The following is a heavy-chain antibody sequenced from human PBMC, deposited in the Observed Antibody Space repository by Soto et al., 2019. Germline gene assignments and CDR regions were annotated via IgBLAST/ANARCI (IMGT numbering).Heavy chain of an antibody. CDR2: ISYDGSNK. V-gene: IGHV3-30*18. CDR3: AKVAGTPPRLDY. CDR1: GFTFSSYG. J-gene: IGHJ4*02. D-gene: IGHD1-7*01. Sequence: QVQLVESGGGVVQPGRSLRLSCAASGFTFSSYGMHWVRQAPGKGLEWVAVISYDGSNKYYADSVKGRFTISRDNSKNTLYLQMNSLRAEDTAVYYCAKVAGTPPRLDYWGQGTLVTVSS.